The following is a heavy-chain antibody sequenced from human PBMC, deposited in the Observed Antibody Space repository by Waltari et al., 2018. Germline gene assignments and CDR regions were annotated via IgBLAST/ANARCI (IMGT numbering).Heavy chain of an antibody. CDR2: IYPGDSDT. V-gene: IGHV5-51*01. CDR1: GYSFTTYW. J-gene: IGHJ3*02. Sequence: EVQLGQSGAEAKKPAASLRIPCKCSGYSFTTYWTGRVSQRPGKGLEWMGIIYPGDSDTRYSPSFQGQVTISADKSISTAYLQWSSLKASDTAMYYCARSLAIAVAGNAFDIWGQGTMVTVPS. D-gene: IGHD6-19*01. CDR3: ARSLAIAVAGNAFDI.